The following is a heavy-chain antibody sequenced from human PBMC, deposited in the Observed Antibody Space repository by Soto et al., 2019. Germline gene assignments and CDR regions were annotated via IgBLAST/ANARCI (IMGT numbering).Heavy chain of an antibody. J-gene: IGHJ3*02. CDR2: ISTTSSTI. D-gene: IGHD3-10*01. Sequence: GTLRLSCAASVFTLSIYNMNWVRQAPGKGLEWISYISTTSSTIYYTDSVEGRFTISRDDAKNSLYLQMNSLRDEDTAVYYCARDLDYYGSGSPDAFDIWGQGTMVTVSS. V-gene: IGHV3-48*02. CDR3: ARDLDYYGSGSPDAFDI. CDR1: VFTLSIYN.